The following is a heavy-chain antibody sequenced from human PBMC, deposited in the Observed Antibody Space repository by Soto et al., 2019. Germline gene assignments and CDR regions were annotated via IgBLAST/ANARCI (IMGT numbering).Heavy chain of an antibody. CDR2: ITTSSAYI. V-gene: IGHV3-21*01. J-gene: IGHJ5*02. CDR1: GFTFNTYD. CDR3: VMSGTARLLRHSWFEN. Sequence: EVQLVESGGGLVKPGGSLRLSCAASGFTFNTYDMNWVRQAPGKGLEWVSSITTSSAYIYYADSLKGRITISRDNAKNSLFLQMNSLRAEDTAVYYCVMSGTARLLRHSWFENWGQGTLVTVSS. D-gene: IGHD2-21*01.